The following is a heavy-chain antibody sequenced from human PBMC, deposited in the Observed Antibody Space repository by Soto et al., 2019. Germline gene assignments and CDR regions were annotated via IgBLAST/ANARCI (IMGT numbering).Heavy chain of an antibody. J-gene: IGHJ6*02. CDR1: GFTFSSYS. CDR2: ISSSSSYI. V-gene: IGHV3-21*01. D-gene: IGHD4-17*01. CDR3: ARDFGDHDYYGMDV. Sequence: GESLKISCAASGFTFSSYSMNWVRQAPGKGLEWVSSISSSSSYIYYADSVKGRFTISRDNAKNSLYLQMNSLRAEDTAVYYCARDFGDHDYYGMDVWGQGTTVTVSS.